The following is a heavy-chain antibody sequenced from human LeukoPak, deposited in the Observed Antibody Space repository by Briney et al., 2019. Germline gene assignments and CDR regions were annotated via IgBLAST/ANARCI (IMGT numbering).Heavy chain of an antibody. CDR2: IYPGDSDT. CDR3: ASPTLDYGDLPGAFDI. D-gene: IGHD4-17*01. Sequence: GESLKISCKGSGYSFTSYWIGWVRQMPGKGLEWMGIIYPGDSDTRYSPSFQGQVTISADKSISTAYLQWSSLKASDTAMYYCASPTLDYGDLPGAFDIWGQGTMVTVSS. CDR1: GYSFTSYW. J-gene: IGHJ3*02. V-gene: IGHV5-51*01.